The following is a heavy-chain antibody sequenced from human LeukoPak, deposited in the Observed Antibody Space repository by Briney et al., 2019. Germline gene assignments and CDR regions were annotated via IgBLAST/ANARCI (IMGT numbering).Heavy chain of an antibody. Sequence: QPGGSLRLSCAASGFTFSSYAMSWVRQAPGKGLEWVSTISGSGGSTFYADSVKGRFTISSDNSKNTLYLQMNSLRAEDTAVYYCAKARYLGRYGDNHDYWGQGTLVTVSS. V-gene: IGHV3-23*01. CDR3: AKARYLGRYGDNHDY. CDR2: ISGSGGST. D-gene: IGHD4-17*01. J-gene: IGHJ4*02. CDR1: GFTFSSYA.